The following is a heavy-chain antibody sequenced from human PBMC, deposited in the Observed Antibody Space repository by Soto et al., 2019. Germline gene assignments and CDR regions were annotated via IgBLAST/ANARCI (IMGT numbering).Heavy chain of an antibody. J-gene: IGHJ6*03. CDR3: ARRDVPGEYCSSTSCWRDYYYYMDV. CDR2: IIPILGIA. Sequence: GASVKVSCKASGGTFSSYTISWVRQAPGQGLEWMGGIIPILGIANYAQKFQGRVTITADKSTSTAYMELSSLRSEDTAVYYCARRDVPGEYCSSTSCWRDYYYYMDVWGKGTTVTVSS. V-gene: IGHV1-69*10. CDR1: GGTFSSYT. D-gene: IGHD2-2*01.